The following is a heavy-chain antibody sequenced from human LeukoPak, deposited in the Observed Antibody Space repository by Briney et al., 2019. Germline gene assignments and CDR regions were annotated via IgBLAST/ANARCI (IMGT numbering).Heavy chain of an antibody. CDR3: ARDRRWGQQLVGQLDY. CDR1: GGSFSGYY. D-gene: IGHD6-13*01. Sequence: SETLSLTCAVYGGSFSGYYWSWIRQPPGKGLEWIGEINHSGNTNYNPSLKSRVTISVDTSENQFSLKLSSVTAADTAVYYCARDRRWGQQLVGQLDYWGQGTLVTVSS. J-gene: IGHJ4*02. V-gene: IGHV4-34*01. CDR2: INHSGNT.